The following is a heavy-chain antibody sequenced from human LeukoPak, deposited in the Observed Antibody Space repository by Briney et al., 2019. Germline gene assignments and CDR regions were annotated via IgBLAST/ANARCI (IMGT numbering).Heavy chain of an antibody. CDR3: ARSVVPAAIDGDAFDI. Sequence: GRSLRLSCAASGFTFSSYAMHWVRQAPGKGLEWVVVISYDGSNKYYADSVKGRFTISRDNSKNTLYLQMNSLRAEDTAVYYCARSVVPAAIDGDAFDIWGQGTMVTVSS. J-gene: IGHJ3*02. CDR2: ISYDGSNK. V-gene: IGHV3-30-3*01. D-gene: IGHD2-2*02. CDR1: GFTFSSYA.